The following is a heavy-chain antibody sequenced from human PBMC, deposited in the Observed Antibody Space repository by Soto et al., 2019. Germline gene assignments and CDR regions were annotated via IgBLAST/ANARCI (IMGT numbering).Heavy chain of an antibody. CDR3: ARDPRIAVAGTSGAFDI. V-gene: IGHV1-18*01. Sequence: ASVKVSCKASGYTFTSYGISWVRQAPGQGLEWMGWISAYNGNTNYAQKLQGRVTMTTDTSTSTAYMELRSLRSDDTAVYYCARDPRIAVAGTSGAFDIWGQGTMVTVS. CDR2: ISAYNGNT. D-gene: IGHD6-19*01. CDR1: GYTFTSYG. J-gene: IGHJ3*02.